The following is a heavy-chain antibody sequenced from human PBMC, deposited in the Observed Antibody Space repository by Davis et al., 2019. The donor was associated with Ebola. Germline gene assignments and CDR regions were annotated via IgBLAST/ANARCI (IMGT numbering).Heavy chain of an antibody. J-gene: IGHJ5*02. D-gene: IGHD6-19*01. CDR2: ISSSSSTV. V-gene: IGHV3-48*02. CDR3: ARLMYNSGWYWFDP. Sequence: PGGSLRLSCAASGFTFSIYSMNWVRQAPGKGLEWVSYISSSSSTVYYADSVKGRFTISRDNAKTSLYLQMNSLRDEDTAVYYCARLMYNSGWYWFDPWGQGTLVTVSS. CDR1: GFTFSIYS.